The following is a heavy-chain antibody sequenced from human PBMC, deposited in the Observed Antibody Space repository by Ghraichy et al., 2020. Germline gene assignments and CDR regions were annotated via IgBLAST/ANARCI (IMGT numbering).Heavy chain of an antibody. V-gene: IGHV3-64D*06. CDR3: VKDQGLVLYYYYGMDV. D-gene: IGHD6-19*01. J-gene: IGHJ6*02. CDR2: ISSNGGST. Sequence: GESLNISCSASGFTFSSYAMHWVRQAPGKGLEYVSAISSNGGSTYYADSVKGRFTISRDNSKNTLYLQMSSLRAEDTAVYYCVKDQGLVLYYYYGMDVWGQGTTVTVSS. CDR1: GFTFSSYA.